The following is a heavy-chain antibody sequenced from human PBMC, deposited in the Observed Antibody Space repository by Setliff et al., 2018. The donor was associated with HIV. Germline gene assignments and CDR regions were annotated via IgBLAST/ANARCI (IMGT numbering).Heavy chain of an antibody. CDR1: GGSFGVYR. D-gene: IGHD5-12*01. V-gene: IGHV4-4*07. J-gene: IGHJ4*02. CDR2: ISYRGNT. Sequence: KTSETLSLTCTISGGSFGVYRWSWIRQPAGQGLEWIGRISYRGNTNYNPALKSRLAISLGTSRNQFFLRLTSVTAADTAVYYCARFTDEKMAHDSGGQGNMVTVSS. CDR3: ARFTDEKMAHDS.